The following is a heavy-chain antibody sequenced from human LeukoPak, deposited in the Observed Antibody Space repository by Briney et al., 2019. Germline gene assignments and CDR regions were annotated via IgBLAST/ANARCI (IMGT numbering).Heavy chain of an antibody. CDR3: ARSLLGWELEDY. D-gene: IGHD3-10*01. J-gene: IGHJ4*02. CDR2: INPDSGDT. V-gene: IGHV1-2*06. CDR1: GGTFSSYA. Sequence: ASVKVSCKTSGGTFSSYAISWVRQAPGQGLEWMGRINPDSGDTNYAQRFHGRVTTTRDTSNSTAYMELSRLRSDDTAVYYCARSLLGWELEDYWGQGTLVTVSS.